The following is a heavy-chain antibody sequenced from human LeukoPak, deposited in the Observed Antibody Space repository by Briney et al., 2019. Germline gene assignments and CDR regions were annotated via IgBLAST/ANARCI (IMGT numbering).Heavy chain of an antibody. D-gene: IGHD3-22*01. Sequence: GGSLRLSCAASGFTFSSYAMSWVRQAPGKGLEWVSAISGSGGSTYYADSVKGRFTISRDNSKNTLYLQMNSLRAEDTAVCYCAKAPAMIVVVKFDYWGQGTLVTVSS. V-gene: IGHV3-23*01. CDR3: AKAPAMIVVVKFDY. CDR2: ISGSGGST. J-gene: IGHJ4*02. CDR1: GFTFSSYA.